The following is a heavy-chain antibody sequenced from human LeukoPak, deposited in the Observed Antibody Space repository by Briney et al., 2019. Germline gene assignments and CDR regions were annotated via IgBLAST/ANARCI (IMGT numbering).Heavy chain of an antibody. CDR2: ISSSSSYI. V-gene: IGHV3-21*01. J-gene: IGHJ4*02. D-gene: IGHD3-22*01. CDR3: ASDIYDSSGYYQTQPFDY. Sequence: GGSLRLSCAAPGFTFSSYSMNWVRQAPGKGLEWVSSISSSSSYIYYADSVKGRFTISRDNAKNSLYLQMNSLRAEGTAVYYCASDIYDSSGYYQTQPFDYWGQGTLVTVSS. CDR1: GFTFSSYS.